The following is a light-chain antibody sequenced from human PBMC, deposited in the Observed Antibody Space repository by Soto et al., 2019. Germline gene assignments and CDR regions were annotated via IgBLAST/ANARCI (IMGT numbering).Light chain of an antibody. Sequence: AIRLTQSPSSLSASVGDRVTITCRASQGISSALAWYQQKPGKAPKLLIYDASSLESGVPSRFSGSGSGTDFTLTISSLQPEDFATYYCQQFNNHPITFGQGTRLEIK. CDR3: QQFNNHPIT. J-gene: IGKJ5*01. CDR1: QGISSA. CDR2: DAS. V-gene: IGKV1D-13*01.